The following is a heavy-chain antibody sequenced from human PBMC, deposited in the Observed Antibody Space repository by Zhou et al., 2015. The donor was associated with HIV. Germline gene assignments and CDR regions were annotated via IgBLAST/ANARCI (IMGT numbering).Heavy chain of an antibody. CDR3: ARDLQIYGSGLDNWFDP. CDR1: GYTFTSYG. CDR2: ISAYNGNT. Sequence: QVQLVQSGAEVKKPGASVKVSCKASGYTFTSYGISWVRQAPGQGLEWMGWISAYNGNTHYAQKLQGRVTMTTDTSTSTAYMELRSLRSDDTAVYYCARDLQIYGSGLDNWFDPVGPGNPGHRLL. J-gene: IGHJ5*02. V-gene: IGHV1-18*01. D-gene: IGHD3-10*01.